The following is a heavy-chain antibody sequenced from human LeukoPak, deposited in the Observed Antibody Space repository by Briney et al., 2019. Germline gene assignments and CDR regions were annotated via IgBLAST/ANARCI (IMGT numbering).Heavy chain of an antibody. CDR3: AREGYGSGTYLDY. V-gene: IGHV1-46*01. D-gene: IGHD3-10*01. CDR1: GYPFTSYY. Sequence: ASVKVSCKASGYPFTSYYMHWVRQAPGQGLAWMGRINTNDGSTNYAQKFQGRVTMTRDMSTSTVHMELSSLRSEDTAVYYCAREGYGSGTYLDYWGQGTLVTVSS. J-gene: IGHJ4*02. CDR2: INTNDGST.